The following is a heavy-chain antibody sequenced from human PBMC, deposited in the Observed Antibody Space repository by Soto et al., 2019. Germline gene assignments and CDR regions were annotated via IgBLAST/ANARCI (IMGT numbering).Heavy chain of an antibody. CDR2: ISSSSSSTI. CDR3: ARDNRMITFGGVIEIYYYYYYMDV. CDR1: GFTFSSYS. V-gene: IGHV3-48*01. Sequence: GGSLRLSCAASGFTFSSYSMNWVRQAPGKGLEWVSYISSSSSSTIYYADSVKGRFTISRDNAKNSLYLQMNSLRAEDTAVYYCARDNRMITFGGVIEIYYYYYYMDVLGKGTTVTVSS. J-gene: IGHJ6*03. D-gene: IGHD3-16*02.